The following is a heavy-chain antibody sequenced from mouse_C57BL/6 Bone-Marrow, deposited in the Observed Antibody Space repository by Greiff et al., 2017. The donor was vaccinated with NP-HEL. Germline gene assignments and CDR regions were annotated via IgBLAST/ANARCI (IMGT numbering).Heavy chain of an antibody. Sequence: DVMLVESGGGLVKPGGSLKLSCAASGFTFSSYTMSWVRQTPEKRLEWVATISGGGGNTYYPDSVKGRFTISRDNAKNTLYLQMSSLRSEDTALYYCARIYYGNLPYYFDYWGQGTTLTVSS. CDR2: ISGGGGNT. CDR3: ARIYYGNLPYYFDY. V-gene: IGHV5-9*01. D-gene: IGHD2-1*01. CDR1: GFTFSSYT. J-gene: IGHJ2*01.